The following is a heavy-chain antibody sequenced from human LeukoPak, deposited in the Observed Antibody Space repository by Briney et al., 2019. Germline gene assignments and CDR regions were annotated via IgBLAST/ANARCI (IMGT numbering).Heavy chain of an antibody. CDR1: GGTFSSYA. Sequence: GASVKVSCKASGGTFSSYAISWVRQAPGQGLEWMGWINTNTANPTYAQGFTGRFVFSLDTSVSTAYLQISSLKAEDTAVYYCARAHGPQWAFDIWGQGTAVTVSP. V-gene: IGHV7-4-1*02. CDR3: ARAHGPQWAFDI. J-gene: IGHJ3*02. CDR2: INTNTANP. D-gene: IGHD6-19*01.